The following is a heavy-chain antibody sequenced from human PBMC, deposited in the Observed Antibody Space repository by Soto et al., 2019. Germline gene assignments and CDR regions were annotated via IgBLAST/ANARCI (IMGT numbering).Heavy chain of an antibody. CDR2: INPTSGST. J-gene: IGHJ4*02. Sequence: HVQLVQSEAEVKKPGASVQVSCKASGYSFTNYSMHWVRQVPGQGPEWMGKINPTSGSTSYAQKFKDKVTMTRDMSSNTLYIQLSSLTSEDTAVYYWAKDGIQLWPRYYIDFWGQGTRVIVSS. CDR1: GYSFTNYS. CDR3: AKDGIQLWPRYYIDF. D-gene: IGHD5-18*01. V-gene: IGHV1-46*01.